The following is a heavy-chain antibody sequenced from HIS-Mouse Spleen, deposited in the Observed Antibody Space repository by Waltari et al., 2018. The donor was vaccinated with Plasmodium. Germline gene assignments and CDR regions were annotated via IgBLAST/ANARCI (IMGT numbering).Heavy chain of an antibody. V-gene: IGHV4-39*01. CDR1: GGSTSSSRYY. D-gene: IGHD1-26*01. J-gene: IGHJ4*02. CDR2: IYYSGST. CDR3: ARRGGSYYYFDY. Sequence: QLQLQESGPGLVKPSETLSLTCTVSGGSTSSSRYYWGWIRQPPGKGLEWIGSIYYSGSTYYNPSLKSRVTISVDTSKNQFSLKLSSVTAADTAVYYCARRGGSYYYFDYWGQGTLVTVSS.